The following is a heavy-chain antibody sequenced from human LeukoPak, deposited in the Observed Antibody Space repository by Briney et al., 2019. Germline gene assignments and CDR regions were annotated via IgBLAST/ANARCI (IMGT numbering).Heavy chain of an antibody. D-gene: IGHD4-17*01. J-gene: IGHJ4*02. V-gene: IGHV3-23*01. CDR3: AKEGANDYGDYGGIFDY. CDR1: GFTFSSYA. Sequence: PGGSLRLSCAASGFTFSSYAMSWVRQAPGKGLEWVSAISGSGGSTYYADSVKGRFTISRDNSKNTLYLQMNSLRAEDTAVYYCAKEGANDYGDYGGIFDYWGQGTLVTVSS. CDR2: ISGSGGST.